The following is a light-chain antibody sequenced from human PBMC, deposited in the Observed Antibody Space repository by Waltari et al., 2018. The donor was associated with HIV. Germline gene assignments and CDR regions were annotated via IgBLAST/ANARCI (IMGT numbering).Light chain of an antibody. J-gene: IGLJ1*01. CDR2: EVS. CDR1: SSDVGGYNY. V-gene: IGLV2-8*01. Sequence: QSALTQPPSASGSPGQSVTISCTGTSSDVGGYNYVSWFQQHPGKAPKLLSYEVSQRPSGVPDRFSGSKSGNTASLTVSGVQTEDEADYYCSSYAGSNNYVFGTGTKVTVL. CDR3: SSYAGSNNYV.